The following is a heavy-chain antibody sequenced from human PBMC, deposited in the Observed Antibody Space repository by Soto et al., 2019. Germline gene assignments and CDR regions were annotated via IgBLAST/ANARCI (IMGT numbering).Heavy chain of an antibody. Sequence: GGSLRLSCAASGFTFGDYAMRWFRHAPGKGLEWVGFIRSKAYGGTTEYAASVKGRFTISRDDSKSIAYLQMNSLKTEDTAVYYCTRDLRGFGEPYGMDVWGQGTTVTVSS. J-gene: IGHJ6*02. V-gene: IGHV3-49*03. CDR1: GFTFGDYA. CDR2: IRSKAYGGTT. CDR3: TRDLRGFGEPYGMDV. D-gene: IGHD3-10*01.